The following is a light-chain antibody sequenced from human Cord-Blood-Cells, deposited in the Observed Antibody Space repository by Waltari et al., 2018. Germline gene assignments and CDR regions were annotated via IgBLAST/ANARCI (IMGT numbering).Light chain of an antibody. CDR3: QQYNSYLYS. V-gene: IGKV1-5*03. CDR1: QSISSW. Sequence: DIQMTQSPSTLFAFVGDRVTITCRASQSISSWLAWYQQKPGKAPKLLIYKASSLESGVPSRFSGSGSGTEFTLTISSLQPDDFATYYCQQYNSYLYSFGQGTKLEIK. J-gene: IGKJ2*03. CDR2: KAS.